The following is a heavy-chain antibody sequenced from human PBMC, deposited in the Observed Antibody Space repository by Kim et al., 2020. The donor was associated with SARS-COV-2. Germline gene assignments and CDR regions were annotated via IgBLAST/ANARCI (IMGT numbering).Heavy chain of an antibody. Sequence: SETLSLTCTVSGGSISSYYWSWIRQPPGKGLEWIGYIYYSGSTNYNPSLKSRVTISVDTSKNQFSLKLSSVTAADTAVYYCARVGGIAAHFDYLGQGSL. D-gene: IGHD6-25*01. V-gene: IGHV4-59*01. CDR2: IYYSGST. CDR3: ARVGGIAAHFDY. CDR1: GGSISSYY. J-gene: IGHJ4*02.